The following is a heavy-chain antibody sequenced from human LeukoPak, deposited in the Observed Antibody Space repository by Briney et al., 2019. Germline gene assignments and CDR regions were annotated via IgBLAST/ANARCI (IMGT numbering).Heavy chain of an antibody. CDR3: ARSETVVTSDYYYYYMDV. CDR1: GGTFSSYA. Sequence: ASVKVSCKASGGTFSSYAISWVRQAPGQGLEWMGGIIPIFGTANYAQKFQGRVTITTDESTSTAYMELSSLRSEDTAVYYCARSETVVTSDYYYYYMDVWGKGTTVTVSS. CDR2: IIPIFGTA. V-gene: IGHV1-69*05. J-gene: IGHJ6*03. D-gene: IGHD4-23*01.